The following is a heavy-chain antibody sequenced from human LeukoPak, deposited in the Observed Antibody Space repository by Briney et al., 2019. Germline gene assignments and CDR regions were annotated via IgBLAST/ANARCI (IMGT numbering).Heavy chain of an antibody. CDR2: IYSGGST. V-gene: IGHV3-53*01. D-gene: IGHD1-26*01. Sequence: GGSLRLSCAASGFTVSSNYMSWVRQAPGKGLEWVSVIYSGGSTYYADSVKSRFTISRDNSKNTLYLQMNSLRAEDTAVYYCARDFGGSYLYWYFDLWGRGTLVTVSS. CDR1: GFTVSSNY. J-gene: IGHJ2*01. CDR3: ARDFGGSYLYWYFDL.